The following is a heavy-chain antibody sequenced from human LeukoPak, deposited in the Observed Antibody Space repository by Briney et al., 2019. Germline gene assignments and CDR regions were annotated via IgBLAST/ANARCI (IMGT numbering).Heavy chain of an antibody. CDR1: GSSFTGYY. CDR3: ARGSGSYSGAADY. J-gene: IGHJ4*02. V-gene: IGHV4-34*01. CDR2: RNHRGSS. Sequence: PSETLSLTCSVHGSSFTGYYWSWIRQPPGKGPEWIGERNHRGSSYFNPSFESRVTISLDMSRKQFSLNLTSVTAADTAFYYCARGSGSYSGAADYWGQGTLVTVSS. D-gene: IGHD6-19*01.